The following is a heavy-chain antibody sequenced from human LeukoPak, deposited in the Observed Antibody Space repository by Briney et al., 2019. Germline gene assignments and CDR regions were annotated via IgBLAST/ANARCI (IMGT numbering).Heavy chain of an antibody. J-gene: IGHJ5*02. CDR1: GYTFTSYG. CDR3: ARVRAAPWFDP. V-gene: IGHV1-18*04. CDR2: ISAYNGST. D-gene: IGHD6-25*01. Sequence: GASVKGSCTASGYTFTSYGISRVRQAPGQGLEWMGWISAYNGSTNYAQKLQGRVTMTTDTSTSTAYMELRSLRSDDTAVYYCARVRAAPWFDPWGQGALVTVSS.